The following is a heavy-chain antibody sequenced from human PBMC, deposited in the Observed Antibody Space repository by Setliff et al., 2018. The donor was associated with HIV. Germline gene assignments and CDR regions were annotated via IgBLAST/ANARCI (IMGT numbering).Heavy chain of an antibody. J-gene: IGHJ4*02. D-gene: IGHD3-3*01. CDR1: GSTFSSYA. Sequence: GGSLRLSCAASGSTFSSYAMSWVRQAPGKGLEWVSAISGSGGSKYYADSVKGRFTISRDNSKNTLYLQMNSLRAEDTAVYYCAAQGGFLDWFPLVHWGQGTLVTVSS. V-gene: IGHV3-23*01. CDR3: AAQGGFLDWFPLVH. CDR2: ISGSGGSK.